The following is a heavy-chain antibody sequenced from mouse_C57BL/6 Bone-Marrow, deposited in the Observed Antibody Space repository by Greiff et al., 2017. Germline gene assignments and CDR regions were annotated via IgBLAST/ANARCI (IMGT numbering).Heavy chain of an antibody. CDR1: GFTFSSYG. D-gene: IGHD2-5*01. Sequence: EVHLVESGGDLVKPGGSLKLSCAASGFTFSSYGMSWVRQTPDKRLEWVATISSGGSYTYYPDSVKGRFTISSDNDKNTLYLQMSSLKSEDTSMYYCAREPTIVTTVFYWYFDVWGTGTTVTVSS. CDR3: AREPTIVTTVFYWYFDV. CDR2: ISSGGSYT. J-gene: IGHJ1*03. V-gene: IGHV5-6*01.